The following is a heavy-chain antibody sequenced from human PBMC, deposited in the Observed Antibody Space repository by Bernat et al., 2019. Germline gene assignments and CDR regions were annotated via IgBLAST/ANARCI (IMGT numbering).Heavy chain of an antibody. D-gene: IGHD2-15*01. CDR3: ARDVLGYCSGGSCSHVY. Sequence: QVQLVESGGGVVQPGRSLRLSCAASGFTSSSYAMHGVRQAPGKGLEWVAVISYDGSNKYYADSVKGRFTISRDNSKNTLYLQMNSLRAEDTAVYYCARDVLGYCSGGSCSHVYWGQGTLVTVSS. J-gene: IGHJ4*02. CDR1: GFTSSSYA. CDR2: ISYDGSNK. V-gene: IGHV3-30-3*01.